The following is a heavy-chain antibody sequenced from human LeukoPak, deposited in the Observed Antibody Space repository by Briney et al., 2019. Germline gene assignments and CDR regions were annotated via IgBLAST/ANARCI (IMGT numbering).Heavy chain of an antibody. J-gene: IGHJ4*02. D-gene: IGHD2-15*01. CDR2: MNPNSGNT. Sequence: ASVKVSCKASGYTFTSYDINWVRQATGQGFEWMGWMNPNSGNTGSAQRFQGRVTMTRNTSISTAYMELSSLRSEDTAVYYCARALRVGRYSADYWGQGTLVTVSS. V-gene: IGHV1-8*01. CDR1: GYTFTSYD. CDR3: ARALRVGRYSADY.